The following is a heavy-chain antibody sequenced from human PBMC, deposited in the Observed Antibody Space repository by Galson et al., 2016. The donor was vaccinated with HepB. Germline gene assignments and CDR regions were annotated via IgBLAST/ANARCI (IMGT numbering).Heavy chain of an antibody. CDR1: GYTFTGYA. CDR2: INAGNGNT. Sequence: SVKVSCKASGYTFTGYAMHWVRQAPGQRLEWMGWINAGNGNTGYSQHFQGRVTITRDTSATTAYMELTSLRSEDTAVYYCARDPHYYDSAGYYLDSWGQGALVTVSS. D-gene: IGHD3-22*01. J-gene: IGHJ4*02. V-gene: IGHV1-3*01. CDR3: ARDPHYYDSAGYYLDS.